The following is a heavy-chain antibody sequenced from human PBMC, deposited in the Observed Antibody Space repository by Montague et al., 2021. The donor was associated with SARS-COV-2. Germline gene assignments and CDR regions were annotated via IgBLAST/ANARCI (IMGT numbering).Heavy chain of an antibody. J-gene: IGHJ5*02. D-gene: IGHD2-15*01. V-gene: IGHV4-61*02. CDR2: IYTSGGT. CDR1: GASISSGDYY. Sequence: TLSLTCTVSGASISSGDYYWSWIRQPAGKGLEWIGRIYTSGGTKYNPSLNSRVTILVDTSKNQFSLKLSSVTAADTAVYYCARERRYCSGGSCYSGWFDPWGQGTLVTVSS. CDR3: ARERRYCSGGSCYSGWFDP.